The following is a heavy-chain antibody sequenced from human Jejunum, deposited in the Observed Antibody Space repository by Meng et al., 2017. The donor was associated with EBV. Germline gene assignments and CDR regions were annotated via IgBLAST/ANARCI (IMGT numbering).Heavy chain of an antibody. CDR1: GDSISSSNW. J-gene: IGHJ4*02. D-gene: IGHD3-3*01. V-gene: IGHV4-4*02. CDR2: IYHSGST. CDR3: ARYGRGYFPALWY. Sequence: HVPLQESGPGLFKPSGTLSLSCAVSGDSISSSNWLRWVRQPPGKGLEWIGEIYHSGSTHYNPSLKSRVTISVDKSKNQFSLKLSSVTAADTSVYYCARYGRGYFPALWYWGQGTLVTVSS.